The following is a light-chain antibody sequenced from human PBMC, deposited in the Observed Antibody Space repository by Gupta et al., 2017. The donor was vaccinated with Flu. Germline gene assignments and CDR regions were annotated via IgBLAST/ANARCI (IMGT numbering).Light chain of an antibody. CDR2: DTT. CDR3: LLFYNGARV. J-gene: IGLJ3*02. Sequence: QAVVPQAPSLTVSPGGTVTLTCGSSSGVVTSSHFPYWFQKKPGQAPRTLIYDTTVKHSWTPARFSGYLLGGKAALTLSGAQPEDEADYYCLLFYNGARVFGGGTKLAVL. CDR1: SGVVTSSHF. V-gene: IGLV7-46*01.